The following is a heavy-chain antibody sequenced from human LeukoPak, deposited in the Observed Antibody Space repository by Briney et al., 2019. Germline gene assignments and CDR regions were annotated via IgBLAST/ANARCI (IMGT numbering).Heavy chain of an antibody. CDR2: IISDGSST. D-gene: IGHD3-22*01. V-gene: IGHV3-74*01. Sequence: GGSLRLSCAASGFTFSTYWMHWVRQAPGKGLVWVSRIISDGSSTNYADSVKGRFTISRDNAKNTLYLQMNSLRAEDTAVYYCAREYYDRRGYFLLHYFDHWGQGTLVTVSS. J-gene: IGHJ4*02. CDR3: AREYYDRRGYFLLHYFDH. CDR1: GFTFSTYW.